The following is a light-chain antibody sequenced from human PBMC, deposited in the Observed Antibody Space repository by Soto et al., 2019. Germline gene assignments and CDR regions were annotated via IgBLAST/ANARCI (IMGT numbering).Light chain of an antibody. CDR3: QQYGSPWT. V-gene: IGKV3-20*01. CDR2: GAS. J-gene: IGKJ1*01. CDR1: QSVSSSY. Sequence: DIVLTQSAGPLSLSPGERATLSCRASQSVSSSYLAWYQQKPGQAPRLLIYGASSRATGIPDRFSGSGSGTGFTLTISRLEPEDFAVYYCQQYGSPWTFGQGTKVE.